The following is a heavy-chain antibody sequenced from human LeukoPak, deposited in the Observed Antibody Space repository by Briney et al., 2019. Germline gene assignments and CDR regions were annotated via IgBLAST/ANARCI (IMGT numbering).Heavy chain of an antibody. CDR2: ISSNGGST. D-gene: IGHD1-20*01. CDR3: ARDFGLTGKVDY. J-gene: IGHJ4*02. CDR1: GFTFTSYA. V-gene: IGHV3-64*01. Sequence: PGGSLRLSCTASGFTFTSYAMSWARQAPGKGLESVSAISSNGGSTYYANSVKGRFTISRDNSKNTLYLQMGSLRAEDLAVYYCARDFGLTGKVDYWGQGTLVTVSS.